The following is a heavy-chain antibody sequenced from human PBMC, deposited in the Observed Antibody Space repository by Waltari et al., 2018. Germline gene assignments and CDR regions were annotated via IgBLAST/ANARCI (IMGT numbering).Heavy chain of an antibody. D-gene: IGHD5-18*01. V-gene: IGHV4-34*01. CDR3: ARRGYRGYWFDP. Sequence: QVQLQQWGAGLLKPSETLSLTCAVYGGSFSGYYWSWIRQPPGKGLEWIGEINHSGSTNYNPSLKSRVTISVDTSKNQFSLKLSSVTAADMAVYYCARRGYRGYWFDPWGQGTLVTVSS. J-gene: IGHJ5*02. CDR2: INHSGST. CDR1: GGSFSGYY.